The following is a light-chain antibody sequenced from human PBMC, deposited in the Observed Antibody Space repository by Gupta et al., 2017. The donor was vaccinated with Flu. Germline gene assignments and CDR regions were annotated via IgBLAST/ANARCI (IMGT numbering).Light chain of an antibody. V-gene: IGKV3-15*01. J-gene: IGKJ1*01. CDR2: DAC. CDR1: QSVKIY. CDR3: GQDDHWLWS. Sequence: PDTLSWSPGERATLPCRARQSVKIYLAWYQQRPGPAPRLLIYDACTRAKGVPASFSGSGYGTEFTLTISSRQSEDCAVYYCGQDDHWLWSFGQGTKVEIK.